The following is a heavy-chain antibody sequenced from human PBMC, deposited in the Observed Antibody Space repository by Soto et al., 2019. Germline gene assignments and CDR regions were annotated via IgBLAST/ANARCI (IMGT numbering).Heavy chain of an antibody. CDR3: ARVLSSSWFPFDY. D-gene: IGHD6-13*01. Sequence: PGESLKISCKGSGYSFATYWIVWVRQMPGKGLEWMGIIYPDDSDTRYSPSFQGQVTISADKSINTAYLQWSSLKASDTAMYYCARVLSSSWFPFDYWGQGTLVTVSS. CDR1: GYSFATYW. CDR2: IYPDDSDT. V-gene: IGHV5-51*01. J-gene: IGHJ4*02.